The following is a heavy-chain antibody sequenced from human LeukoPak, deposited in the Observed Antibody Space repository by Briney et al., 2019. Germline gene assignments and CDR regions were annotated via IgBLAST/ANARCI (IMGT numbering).Heavy chain of an antibody. Sequence: GGFLRLSCATSGFTFSSYSMNWVRQAPGKGLEWVSSISSSSSYIYYADSVKGRFTISRDNAKNSLYLQMNSLRAEDTAVYYCARERTVTTPYFDYWGQGTLVTVSS. CDR2: ISSSSSYI. V-gene: IGHV3-21*01. CDR3: ARERTVTTPYFDY. J-gene: IGHJ4*02. CDR1: GFTFSSYS. D-gene: IGHD4-17*01.